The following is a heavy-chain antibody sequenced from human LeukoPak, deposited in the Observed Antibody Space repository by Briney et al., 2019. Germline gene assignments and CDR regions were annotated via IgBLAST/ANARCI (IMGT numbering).Heavy chain of an antibody. V-gene: IGHV1-69*01. CDR1: GGTFSSYA. Sequence: SVKVSCKASGGTFSSYAISWVRQAPGQGLEWMGGIIPIFGTANYAQKFQGRVTITADESTSTAYMELSSLRSEDTAAYYCARDLGYFANWFDPWGQGTLVTVSS. CDR3: ARDLGYFANWFDP. J-gene: IGHJ5*02. CDR2: IIPIFGTA. D-gene: IGHD2-15*01.